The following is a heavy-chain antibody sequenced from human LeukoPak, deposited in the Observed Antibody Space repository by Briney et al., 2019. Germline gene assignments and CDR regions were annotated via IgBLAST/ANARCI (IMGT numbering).Heavy chain of an antibody. Sequence: GSLRLSCTVSGFTVSSNSMSWVRQAPGKGLEWVSFIYSGGNTHYSDSVKGRFTISRDNSKNTLYLQMNSLRAEDTAVYYCARAHNILTGFDHWGQGTLVTLSS. D-gene: IGHD3-9*01. V-gene: IGHV3-53*01. CDR3: ARAHNILTGFDH. J-gene: IGHJ4*02. CDR1: GFTVSSNS. CDR2: IYSGGNT.